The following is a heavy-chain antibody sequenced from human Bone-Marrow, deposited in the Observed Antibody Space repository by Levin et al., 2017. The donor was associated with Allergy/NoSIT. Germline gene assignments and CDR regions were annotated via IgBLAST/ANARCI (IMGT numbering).Heavy chain of an antibody. J-gene: IGHJ4*02. Sequence: GSLRLSCAVSGGSIFGSAYNWGWIRQPPGKGLEWIGSIYYNGRANYNPSLKSRVTISVDTSKNQFSLKMTSVNDADTAVYYCTRFSTADSWGQGTLVTVSS. CDR2: IYYNGRA. CDR3: TRFSTADS. V-gene: IGHV4-39*01. CDR1: GGSIFGSAYN. D-gene: IGHD2/OR15-2a*01.